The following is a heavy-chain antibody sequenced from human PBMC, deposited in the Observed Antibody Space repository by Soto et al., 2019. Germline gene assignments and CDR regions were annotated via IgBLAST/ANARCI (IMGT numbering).Heavy chain of an antibody. CDR2: ISYDGSNK. J-gene: IGHJ3*02. V-gene: IGHV3-30*18. D-gene: IGHD6-19*01. Sequence: GGSLRLSCAASGFTFSSYGMHWVRQAPGKGLEWVAVISYDGSNKYYADSVKGRFTISRDNSKNTLYLQMDSLRAEDTAVYYCAKGYSSVYDAFDIWGQGTMVTVSS. CDR3: AKGYSSVYDAFDI. CDR1: GFTFSSYG.